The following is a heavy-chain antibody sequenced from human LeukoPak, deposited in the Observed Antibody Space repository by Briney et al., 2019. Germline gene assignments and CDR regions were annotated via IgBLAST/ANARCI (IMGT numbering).Heavy chain of an antibody. D-gene: IGHD1-26*01. V-gene: IGHV3-48*04. Sequence: GGSLRLSCAASGFTFSNYRMNWVRQAPGKGLEWLSYISSSTRTIYYADSVMGRFTMSRDNAKNTVYLHMNSLGAEDTAVYYCTRGLYGSPGDNWGQGTLVTVSS. CDR3: TRGLYGSPGDN. CDR2: ISSSTRTI. CDR1: GFTFSNYR. J-gene: IGHJ4*02.